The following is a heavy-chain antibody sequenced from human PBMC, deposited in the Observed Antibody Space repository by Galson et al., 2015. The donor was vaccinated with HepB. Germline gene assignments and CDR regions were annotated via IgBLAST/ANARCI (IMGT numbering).Heavy chain of an antibody. D-gene: IGHD3-22*01. J-gene: IGHJ4*02. V-gene: IGHV3-48*01. Sequence: SLRLSCAASGFTFSSYSMNWVRQAPGKGLEWVSYISSSSSTIYYADSVKGRFTISRDNAKNSLYLQMNSLRAEDTAVYYCARGGYYDSSGYDPLDYWGQGTLVTVSS. CDR3: ARGGYYDSSGYDPLDY. CDR1: GFTFSSYS. CDR2: ISSSSSTI.